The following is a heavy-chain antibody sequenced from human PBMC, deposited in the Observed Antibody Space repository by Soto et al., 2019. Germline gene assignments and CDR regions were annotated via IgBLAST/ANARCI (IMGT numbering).Heavy chain of an antibody. D-gene: IGHD6-13*01. CDR2: IYYSGST. V-gene: IGHV4-59*01. CDR3: ARGLDRSSSWYEALYIFDY. J-gene: IGHJ4*02. Sequence: SETLSLTCTVSGGSISSYYWSWIRQPPGKGLEWIGYIYYSGSTNYNPSLKSRVTISVDTSKNQFSLKLSSVTAADTAVYYCARGLDRSSSWYEALYIFDYWGQGTLVTLSS. CDR1: GGSISSYY.